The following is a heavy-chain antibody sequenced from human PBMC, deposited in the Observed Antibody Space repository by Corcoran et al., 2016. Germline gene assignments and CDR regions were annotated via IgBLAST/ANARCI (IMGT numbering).Heavy chain of an antibody. Sequence: QVQLVQSGAEVKKPGASVKVSCKASGYTFTSYGISWVRQAPGQGLEWMGWISAYNGNTNYAQKLQGRVTMTTDTSTSTAYMELRSLRSDDTDVYYWARAYSIVVVPAATRPASPEYYYYGMDVWGQGTTVTVSS. CDR2: ISAYNGNT. V-gene: IGHV1-18*01. CDR1: GYTFTSYG. D-gene: IGHD2-2*01. J-gene: IGHJ6*02. CDR3: ARAYSIVVVPAATRPASPEYYYYGMDV.